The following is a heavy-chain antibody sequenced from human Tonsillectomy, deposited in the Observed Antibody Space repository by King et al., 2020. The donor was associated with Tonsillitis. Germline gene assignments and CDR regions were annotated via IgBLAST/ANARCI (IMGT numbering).Heavy chain of an antibody. CDR3: ARVKFNYYMDV. CDR1: GGSISSSSYY. D-gene: IGHD2-21*01. Sequence: QLQESGPGLVKPSETLSLTCTVSGGSISSSSYYWGWVRQPPGKGLEWIGGIYYMGRTYYNPSLKSRVTISVDTSKNQFSLKLSSVTAADTAVYYCARVKFNYYMDVWGKGTTVTVTS. V-gene: IGHV4-39*01. CDR2: IYYMGRT. J-gene: IGHJ6*03.